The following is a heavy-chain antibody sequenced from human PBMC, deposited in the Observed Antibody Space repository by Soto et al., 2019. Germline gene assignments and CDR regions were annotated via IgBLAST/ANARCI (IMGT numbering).Heavy chain of an antibody. D-gene: IGHD6-13*01. CDR3: ASSGRELGSSSPKGKNYYSYYGLDV. V-gene: IGHV4-59*01. J-gene: IGHJ6*02. CDR1: GGSISSYY. Sequence: QVQLQESGPGLVKPSETLSLTCSVSGGSISSYYWSWIRQPPGKGLEWIGYIYYSGNTNYNPSLKSRVTLPVETSKNQVSRTVYSLTAADTALYYCASSGRELGSSSPKGKNYYSYYGLDVWGQGTTVTVSS. CDR2: IYYSGNT.